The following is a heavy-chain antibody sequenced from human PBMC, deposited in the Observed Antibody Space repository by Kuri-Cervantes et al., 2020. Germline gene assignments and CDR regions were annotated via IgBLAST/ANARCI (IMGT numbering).Heavy chain of an antibody. V-gene: IGHV3-21*01. J-gene: IGHJ4*02. CDR1: GFTFSSYS. D-gene: IGHD1-26*01. Sequence: GGSLRLSCAASGFTFSSYSMNWVRQAPGKGLEWVSSISSSSSYIYYADSVKGRFTISRDNAKNSLYLQMNSLRDEDTAVYYCARDWKWELPFDYWGQGTLVTVSS. CDR3: ARDWKWELPFDY. CDR2: ISSSSSYI.